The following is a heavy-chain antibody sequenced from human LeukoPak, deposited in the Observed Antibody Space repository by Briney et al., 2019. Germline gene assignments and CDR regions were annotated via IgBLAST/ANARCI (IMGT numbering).Heavy chain of an antibody. D-gene: IGHD4-11*01. CDR1: GFTFSSYA. V-gene: IGHV3-23*01. Sequence: GGSLRLSCAASGFTFSSYAMSWVRQAPGKGVEWVSAISGSGGSTYYADSVKGRFTISRDNSKNTLYLQMNSLRAEDTAVYYCARVVDHDYSDYYLDYWGQGTLVTVSS. CDR2: ISGSGGST. CDR3: ARVVDHDYSDYYLDY. J-gene: IGHJ4*02.